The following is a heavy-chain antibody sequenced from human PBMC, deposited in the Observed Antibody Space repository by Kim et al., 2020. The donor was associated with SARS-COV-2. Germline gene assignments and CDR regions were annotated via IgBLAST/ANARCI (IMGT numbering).Heavy chain of an antibody. Sequence: GGTNYNPSLNSRVTISVDTSKNQFSLTLMSVTAADTAVYYCARGDGYTPYWGQGTLVTVSS. D-gene: IGHD5-12*01. CDR2: GGT. V-gene: IGHV4-59*09. CDR3: ARGDGYTPY. J-gene: IGHJ4*02.